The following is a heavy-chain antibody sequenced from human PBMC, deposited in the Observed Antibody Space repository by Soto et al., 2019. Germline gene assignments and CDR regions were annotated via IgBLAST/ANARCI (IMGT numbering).Heavy chain of an antibody. Sequence: GASVKVSCKASGGTFSSYAISWVRQAPGQGLEWMGGIIPIFGTANYAQKFQGRVTITADESTSTAYMELSSLRSEDTAVYYCARGDYDILTGTMNSYYYFDYWGQGTLVTVSS. J-gene: IGHJ4*02. D-gene: IGHD3-9*01. CDR1: GGTFSSYA. CDR2: IIPIFGTA. CDR3: ARGDYDILTGTMNSYYYFDY. V-gene: IGHV1-69*13.